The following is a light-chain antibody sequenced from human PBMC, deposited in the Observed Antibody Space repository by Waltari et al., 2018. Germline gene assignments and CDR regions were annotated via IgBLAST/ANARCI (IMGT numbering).Light chain of an antibody. CDR2: DVR. V-gene: IGLV2-11*01. CDR3: CSYAGSYTWV. J-gene: IGLJ3*02. CDR1: SSDVGDYNY. Sequence: QSALTQPRSVSGSPGQSVTISCTGTSSDVGDYNYVSWYQQHPGKAPKLMFYDVRKRPSGVPVRFSGAKSGNTASLTISGLQAEDEADYYCCSYAGSYTWVFGGGTKLTVL.